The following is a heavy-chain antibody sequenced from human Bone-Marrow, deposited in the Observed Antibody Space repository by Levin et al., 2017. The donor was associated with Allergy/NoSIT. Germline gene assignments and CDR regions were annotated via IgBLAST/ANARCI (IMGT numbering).Heavy chain of an antibody. CDR3: ARQFDGSGSYLYYFDY. V-gene: IGHV5-51*01. D-gene: IGHD3-10*01. J-gene: IGHJ4*02. CDR1: GYSFTSYW. CDR2: IYPGDSDT. Sequence: GESLKISCKGSGYSFTSYWIGWVRQMPGKGLEWMGIIYPGDSDTRYSPSFQGQVTISADKSISTAYLQWSSLKASDTAMYYCARQFDGSGSYLYYFDYWGQGTLVTVSS.